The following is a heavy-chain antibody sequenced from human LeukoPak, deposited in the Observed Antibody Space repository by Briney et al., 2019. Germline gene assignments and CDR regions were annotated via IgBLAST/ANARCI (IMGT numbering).Heavy chain of an antibody. J-gene: IGHJ6*03. Sequence: GASVKVSCKSSVYTFTSYGISWVRQAPGQGLEWMGWISAYNGNTNYAQKLQGRGTITTDTSTSTAYMELRSLRSDDTAVYCCARVNYYGSGSYYDYYYYRDVWGKGTTVTVSS. CDR2: ISAYNGNT. CDR3: ARVNYYGSGSYYDYYYYRDV. CDR1: VYTFTSYG. V-gene: IGHV1-18*01. D-gene: IGHD3-10*01.